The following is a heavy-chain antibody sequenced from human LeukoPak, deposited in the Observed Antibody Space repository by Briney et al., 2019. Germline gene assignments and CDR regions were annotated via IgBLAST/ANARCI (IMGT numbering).Heavy chain of an antibody. CDR3: ATHPGDYCSGGSCYIRYFQH. CDR2: ISPSGGST. Sequence: ASVKVSCKAFGYTFTSNYMHWVRQAPGQGPEWMGVISPSGGSTTYAQKFQGRVTITADKSTSTAYMELSSLRSEDTAVYYCATHPGDYCSGGSCYIRYFQHWGQGTLVTVSS. J-gene: IGHJ1*01. D-gene: IGHD2-15*01. CDR1: GYTFTSNY. V-gene: IGHV1-46*01.